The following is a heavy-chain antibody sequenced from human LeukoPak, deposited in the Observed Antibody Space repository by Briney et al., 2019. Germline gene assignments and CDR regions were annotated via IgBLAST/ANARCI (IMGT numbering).Heavy chain of an antibody. D-gene: IGHD2-21*01. CDR3: VRDVWGDRDSYFDF. Sequence: PGGSLRLSCAASGFTFTTYWMHWVRQAPGKGLLWVSRINTDGRSTSYADSVKGRFTISRDNAKNTLDLQMNSLRAEDTAVYYCVRDVWGDRDSYFDFWGQETLVTVSS. V-gene: IGHV3-74*01. CDR1: GFTFTTYW. CDR2: INTDGRST. J-gene: IGHJ4*02.